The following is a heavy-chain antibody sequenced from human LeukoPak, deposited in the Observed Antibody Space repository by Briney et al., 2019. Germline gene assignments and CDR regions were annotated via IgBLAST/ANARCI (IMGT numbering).Heavy chain of an antibody. V-gene: IGHV4-34*01. D-gene: IGHD3-22*01. Sequence: SETLSLTCAVYGGSFSGYYWSWIRQPPGKGLEWIGEINHSGSTNYNPSLKSRVTISVDTSKNQFSLKLSSVTAADTAVYYCARRGPVWYYYDSSGYYYFDYWGQGTLVTVSS. CDR2: INHSGST. CDR1: GGSFSGYY. CDR3: ARRGPVWYYYDSSGYYYFDY. J-gene: IGHJ4*02.